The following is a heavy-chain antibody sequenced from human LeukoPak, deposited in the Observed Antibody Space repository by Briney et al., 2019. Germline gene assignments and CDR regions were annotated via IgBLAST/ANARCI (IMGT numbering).Heavy chain of an antibody. D-gene: IGHD3-16*02. J-gene: IGHJ4*02. V-gene: IGHV3-23*01. CDR3: AYDYVWGSYLEYYFDY. CDR1: GFTFSSYA. Sequence: GGSLRLSCAASGFTFSSYAMSWVRQAPGKGLEWVSAISGSGGSTYYADSVKGRFTISRDNSKNTLYLQMNSLRAEDTAVYYCAYDYVWGSYLEYYFDYWGQGTLVTVSS. CDR2: ISGSGGST.